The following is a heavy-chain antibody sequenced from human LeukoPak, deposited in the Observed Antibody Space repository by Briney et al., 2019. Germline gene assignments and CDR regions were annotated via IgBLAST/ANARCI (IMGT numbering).Heavy chain of an antibody. CDR2: ISGSGGST. D-gene: IGHD2/OR15-2a*01. Sequence: GGSLRLSCAVSGFPFSNTWMSWVRQAPGKGLEWVSAISGSGGSTYYADSVKGRFTISRDNSKDTLYLQMNSLRVEDTAVYYCAKDTAYYAPPGWGQGTLVTVSS. CDR3: AKDTAYYAPPG. J-gene: IGHJ4*02. CDR1: GFPFSNTW. V-gene: IGHV3-23*01.